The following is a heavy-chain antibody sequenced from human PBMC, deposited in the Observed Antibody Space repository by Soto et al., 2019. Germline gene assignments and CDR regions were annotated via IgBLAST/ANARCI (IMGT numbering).Heavy chain of an antibody. CDR2: IKQDGSEK. CDR1: GFTFSDYW. J-gene: IGHJ4*02. D-gene: IGHD6-13*01. V-gene: IGHV3-7*05. CDR3: ARDGVAPGLYFDG. Sequence: GGSLRLSCPASGFTFSDYWMNWVRQAPGKGLEWVASIKQDGSEKMYVDSVKDRFTIPRDNADNSLYLQMASLRGEDTAVYYCARDGVAPGLYFDGWGQGALVTVSS.